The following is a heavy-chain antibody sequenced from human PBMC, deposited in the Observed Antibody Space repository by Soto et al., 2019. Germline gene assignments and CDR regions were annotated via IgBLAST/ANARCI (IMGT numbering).Heavy chain of an antibody. CDR3: ARDWGVYQSDVKRFITSLDS. J-gene: IGHJ4*02. Sequence: PGGSLRLSCTASGFTFSSFGMNWVRQAPGKGLEWISFIRHTDGTTYYAESVKVRFTISRDNAKNSLYLQMNSLRDEDTAVYYCARDWGVYQSDVKRFITSLDSWGQGAQVTVSS. CDR2: IRHTDGTT. D-gene: IGHD3-16*01. CDR1: GFTFSSFG. V-gene: IGHV3-48*02.